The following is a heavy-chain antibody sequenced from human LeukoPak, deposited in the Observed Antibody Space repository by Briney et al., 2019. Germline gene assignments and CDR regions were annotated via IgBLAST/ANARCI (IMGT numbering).Heavy chain of an antibody. Sequence: GGSLRLSCAASGFMFSNYWMHWVRQAPGKGLEWVSGISWNSGSIDYADSVKGRFTISRDNAKNSLYLQMDSLRAEDTALYYCAKVSGYSYGFFDYWGQGSLVTVSS. J-gene: IGHJ4*02. V-gene: IGHV3-9*01. CDR2: ISWNSGSI. CDR1: GFMFSNYW. CDR3: AKVSGYSYGFFDY. D-gene: IGHD5-18*01.